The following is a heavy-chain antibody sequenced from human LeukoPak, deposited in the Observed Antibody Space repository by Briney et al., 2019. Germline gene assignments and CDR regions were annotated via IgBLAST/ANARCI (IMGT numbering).Heavy chain of an antibody. CDR1: GFIFSSYE. CDR2: ISSSGSTI. CDR3: ARDQITMIRGDLDY. Sequence: GGSLRLSCAASGFIFSSYEMNWVRQAPGKGLEWVSYISSSGSTIYYADSVKGRFTISRDNAKNSLYLQMNSLRAEDTAVYYCARDQITMIRGDLDYWGQGTLVTVSS. D-gene: IGHD3-10*01. J-gene: IGHJ4*02. V-gene: IGHV3-48*03.